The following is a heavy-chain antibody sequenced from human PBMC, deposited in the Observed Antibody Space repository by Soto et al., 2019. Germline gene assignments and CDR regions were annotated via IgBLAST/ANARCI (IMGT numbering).Heavy chain of an antibody. CDR3: ARHLDVVVVAATLFGDDAFDI. CDR2: ISAYNGNT. CDR1: GYTFTSYG. J-gene: IGHJ3*02. D-gene: IGHD2-15*01. V-gene: IGHV1-18*01. Sequence: QVQLVQSGAEVKKPGASVKVSCKASGYTFTSYGISWVRQAPGQGLEWMGWISAYNGNTNYAQKLQGRVTMTTDTSTSTSYMDLSSLTSDNTAVYDCARHLDVVVVAATLFGDDAFDIWGQGTMVTVSS.